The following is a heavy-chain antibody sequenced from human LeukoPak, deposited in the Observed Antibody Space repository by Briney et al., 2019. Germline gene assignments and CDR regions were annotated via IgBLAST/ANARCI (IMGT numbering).Heavy chain of an antibody. Sequence: ASVKVSCKASGYTFTSYAMNWVRQAPGQGLEWMGWINTNTGNPTYAQGFTGRFVFSLDTSVSTAYLQISSLKAEDTAVYYCARVPGPYSSSSSWYFDLWGQGTLVTVSS. CDR1: GYTFTSYA. J-gene: IGHJ2*01. CDR2: INTNTGNP. V-gene: IGHV7-4-1*02. D-gene: IGHD6-6*01. CDR3: ARVPGPYSSSSSWYFDL.